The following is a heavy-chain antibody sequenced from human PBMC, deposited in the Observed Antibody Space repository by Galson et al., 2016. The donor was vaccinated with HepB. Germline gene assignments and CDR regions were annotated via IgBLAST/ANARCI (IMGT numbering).Heavy chain of an antibody. CDR1: GDSVSGGSYY. D-gene: IGHD6-19*01. CDR3: ARDVRRAVAGGNWFDP. CDR2: IYYSGST. V-gene: IGHV4-61*01. J-gene: IGHJ5*02. Sequence: LSLTCTVSGDSVSGGSYYWSWMRQPPGKGLEWIGYIYYSGSTNYNPSLKSRVTISVDTSKNQFSLKLSSVTAADTAVYYCARDVRRAVAGGNWFDPWGQGTLVTVSS.